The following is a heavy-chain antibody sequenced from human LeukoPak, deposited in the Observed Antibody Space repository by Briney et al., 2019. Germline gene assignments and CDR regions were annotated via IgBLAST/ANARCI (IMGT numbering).Heavy chain of an antibody. CDR2: ISAYNGNT. Sequence: GASVKVSCKASGYTFTSYGISWVRQAPGQGLEWMGWISAYNGNTNYAQKLQGRVTKTTDTSTSTAYMELRSLRSDDTAVYYCARDFPSGSYATIGFDYWGQGTLVTVSS. V-gene: IGHV1-18*01. CDR3: ARDFPSGSYATIGFDY. J-gene: IGHJ4*02. D-gene: IGHD1-26*01. CDR1: GYTFTSYG.